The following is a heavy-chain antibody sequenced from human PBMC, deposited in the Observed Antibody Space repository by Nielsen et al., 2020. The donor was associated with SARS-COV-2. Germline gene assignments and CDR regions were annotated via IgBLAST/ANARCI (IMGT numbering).Heavy chain of an antibody. CDR2: INSSGGRT. Sequence: ASVKVSRKTSGYTFTSHYVHWVRQAPGQGLEWMGLINSSGGRTIYAQMFQGRVTVTRDTSTSTVYMELSSLRSEDTAVYYCARGGLVVVDSFGYWGQGTLVTVSS. D-gene: IGHD2-15*01. CDR1: GYTFTSHY. CDR3: ARGGLVVVDSFGY. V-gene: IGHV1-46*01. J-gene: IGHJ4*02.